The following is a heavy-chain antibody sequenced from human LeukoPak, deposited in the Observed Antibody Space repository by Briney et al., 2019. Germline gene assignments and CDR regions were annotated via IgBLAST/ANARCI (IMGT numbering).Heavy chain of an antibody. CDR2: ISTDGSST. Sequence: GGSLRLSCAASGFTFSSYWMHWVRQAPGKGLVWVSRISTDGSSTNSADSVKGRLTISRDNAKNTLYLQMNSLRAEDTAVYYCVREYSSSSGRAFDVWGQGTMVTVSP. J-gene: IGHJ3*01. D-gene: IGHD6-6*01. CDR1: GFTFSSYW. CDR3: VREYSSSSGRAFDV. V-gene: IGHV3-74*01.